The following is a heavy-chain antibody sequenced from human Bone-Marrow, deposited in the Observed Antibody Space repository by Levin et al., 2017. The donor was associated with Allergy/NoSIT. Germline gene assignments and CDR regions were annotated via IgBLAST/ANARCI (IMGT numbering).Heavy chain of an antibody. J-gene: IGHJ4*02. V-gene: IGHV3-48*01. CDR2: ISGTGQTI. Sequence: RAGGSLRLSCAGSGFSFSTYSIHWVRQAPGKGLEWVSHISGTGQTIYYAASVKGRFTISRDNAKKSVFLHMNNLSAEDSDVSYCSTDDTPDLWGRLAYWGQGTLVTVSS. D-gene: IGHD3-10*01. CDR3: STDDTPDLWGRLAY. CDR1: GFSFSTYS.